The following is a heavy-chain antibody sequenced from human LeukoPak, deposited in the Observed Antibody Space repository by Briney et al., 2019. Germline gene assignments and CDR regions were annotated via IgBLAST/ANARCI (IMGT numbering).Heavy chain of an antibody. CDR2: INPSGGST. D-gene: IGHD3-10*01. J-gene: IGHJ4*02. Sequence: ASVKVSCKASGYTFTDYSMHWVRQAPGRGLEWMGIINPSGGSTNYAQKFQGRVAMTRDTSTSTVYMELSSLRSEDTAMYYCARFSGSSRSFDYWGQGTLVTVSS. CDR3: ARFSGSSRSFDY. V-gene: IGHV1-46*01. CDR1: GYTFTDYS.